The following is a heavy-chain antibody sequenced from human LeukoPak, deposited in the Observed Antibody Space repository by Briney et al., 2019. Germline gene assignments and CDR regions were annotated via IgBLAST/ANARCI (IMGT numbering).Heavy chain of an antibody. CDR3: AGDSGSYGGGFDY. D-gene: IGHD1-26*01. J-gene: IGHJ4*02. V-gene: IGHV1-69*05. CDR1: GGTFSSYA. CDR2: IIPIFGTA. Sequence: GASVKVSCEASGGTFSSYAISWVRQAPGQGLEWMGGIIPIFGTANYAQKFQGRVTITTDESTSTAYMELSSLRSEDTAVYYCAGDSGSYGGGFDYWGQGTLVTVSS.